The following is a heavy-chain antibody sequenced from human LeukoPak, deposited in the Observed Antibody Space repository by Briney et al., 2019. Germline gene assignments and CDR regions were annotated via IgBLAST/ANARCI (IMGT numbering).Heavy chain of an antibody. CDR1: GFTFSSYS. D-gene: IGHD4-17*01. CDR2: ISSSSSYI. V-gene: IGHV3-21*01. J-gene: IGHJ4*02. CDR3: ARAQERSTVTAPGY. Sequence: GGSLRLSCAASGFTFSSYSMNWVRQAPGKGLEWVSSISSSSSYIYYADSVKGRFTISRDNAKNSLYLQMNSLRAEDTAVYYCARAQERSTVTAPGYWGQGTLVTVSS.